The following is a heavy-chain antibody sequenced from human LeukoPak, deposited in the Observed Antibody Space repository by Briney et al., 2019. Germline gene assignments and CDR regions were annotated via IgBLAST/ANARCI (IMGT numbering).Heavy chain of an antibody. V-gene: IGHV4-34*01. CDR2: INHSGST. CDR3: ARAISGYSYGYPTSGYFDY. D-gene: IGHD5-18*01. J-gene: IGHJ4*02. CDR1: GGSFSGYY. Sequence: SETLSLTCAVYGGSFSGYYWSWIRQPPGKGLEWIGEINHSGSTNYNPSLKSRVTISVDTSKNQFSLKLSSVTAADTAVYYCARAISGYSYGYPTSGYFDYWGQGTLVTVSS.